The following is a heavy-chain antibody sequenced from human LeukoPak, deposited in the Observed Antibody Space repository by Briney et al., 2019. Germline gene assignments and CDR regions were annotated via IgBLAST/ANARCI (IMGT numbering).Heavy chain of an antibody. V-gene: IGHV3-21*01. Sequence: GGSLRLSCVASGFTFRTYGMNWVRQAPGKGLEWVAAITSISNYIWYADSVKGRFTISRDNAKNSLYLQMNSLRAEDTAVYYCARSHPDWYFDYWGQGTLVTVSS. D-gene: IGHD3-9*01. CDR3: ARSHPDWYFDY. CDR2: ITSISNYI. J-gene: IGHJ4*02. CDR1: GFTFRTYG.